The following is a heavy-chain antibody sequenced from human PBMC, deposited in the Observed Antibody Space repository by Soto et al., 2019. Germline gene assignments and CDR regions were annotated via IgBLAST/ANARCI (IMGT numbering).Heavy chain of an antibody. CDR2: IYYSGST. CDR3: ARVVRGVSGWFDP. D-gene: IGHD3-10*01. Sequence: ETLSLTCAVYGGSIRSDYWSWIRQPPGKGLEWIGYIYYSGSTNYKPSLKSRVTISVDTSKNQFSLKLSSVTAADTAVYYCARVVRGVSGWFDPWGQGTLVTVSS. J-gene: IGHJ5*02. CDR1: GGSIRSDY. V-gene: IGHV4-59*01.